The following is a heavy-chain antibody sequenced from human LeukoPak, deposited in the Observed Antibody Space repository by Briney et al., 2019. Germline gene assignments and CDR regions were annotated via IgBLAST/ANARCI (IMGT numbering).Heavy chain of an antibody. CDR2: ISSSSSYI. V-gene: IGHV3-21*01. CDR1: GFTFSSYS. Sequence: GGSLRLSCAASGFTFSSYSMNWVRQAPGKGLEWVSSISSSSSYIYYADSVKGRFTISRDNAKNSLYPQMNSLRAEDTAVYYCARGLTIEHWFDPWGQGTLVTVSS. CDR3: ARGLTIEHWFDP. D-gene: IGHD3-10*01. J-gene: IGHJ5*02.